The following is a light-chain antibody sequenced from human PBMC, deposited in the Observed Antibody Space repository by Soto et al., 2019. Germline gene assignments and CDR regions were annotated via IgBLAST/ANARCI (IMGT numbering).Light chain of an antibody. CDR3: QQYNSYPYT. J-gene: IGKJ2*01. Sequence: DIQMTQSPSTVSASVGDAVTITCRASQSISTWLAWYQQKPGKAPNLLIYDASTLESWGPSGFSGSGSGTEFTLTISSLQPDDSANYYCQQYNSYPYTFGQGTKLEIK. V-gene: IGKV1-5*01. CDR2: DAS. CDR1: QSISTW.